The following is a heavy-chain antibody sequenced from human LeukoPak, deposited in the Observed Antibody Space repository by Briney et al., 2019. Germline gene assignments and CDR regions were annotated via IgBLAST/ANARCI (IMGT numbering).Heavy chain of an antibody. CDR3: ARGRQDVTMIVVVMTAVSYYLDV. CDR2: MNPSGST. Sequence: SETLSLTCAVYGGSFSGYYWTWIRQTPGKGLEWIGEMNPSGSTSYNPSLKSRVTISVDTSKNQFSLKLSSVTAADTAVYYCARGRQDVTMIVVVMTAVSYYLDVWGKGTTVTVS. CDR1: GGSFSGYY. J-gene: IGHJ6*03. D-gene: IGHD3-22*01. V-gene: IGHV4-34*01.